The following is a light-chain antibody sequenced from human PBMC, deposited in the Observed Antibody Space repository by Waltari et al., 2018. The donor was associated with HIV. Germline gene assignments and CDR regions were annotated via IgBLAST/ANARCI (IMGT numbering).Light chain of an antibody. J-gene: IGKJ1*01. V-gene: IGKV4-1*01. CDR3: QQYYSTPWT. CDR2: WAS. CDR1: QSVLYRSNNRNY. Sequence: DIVMTQSPDSLVVSLGERATINCKSSQSVLYRSNNRNYLAWYQQKQGQPPKLLIYWASTRESGVPDRFSGRGSGTDFTLTISSLQAEDVAVYYCQQYYSTPWTFGQGTKVEIK.